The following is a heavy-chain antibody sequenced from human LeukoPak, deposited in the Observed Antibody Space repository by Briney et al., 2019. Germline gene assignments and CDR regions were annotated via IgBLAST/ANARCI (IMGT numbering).Heavy chain of an antibody. CDR3: ARVETLIRGAFDI. D-gene: IGHD3-22*01. J-gene: IGHJ3*02. CDR1: GGAISSYY. V-gene: IGHV4-59*01. Sequence: SETLSLTRTVSGGAISSYYWSWIRQPPGKGLEWIGHLSYSGSTNYNPSLKSRVTILVDTSKNQFSLKLNSVTAADTAVYYCARVETLIRGAFDIWGQGTMVTVSS. CDR2: LSYSGST.